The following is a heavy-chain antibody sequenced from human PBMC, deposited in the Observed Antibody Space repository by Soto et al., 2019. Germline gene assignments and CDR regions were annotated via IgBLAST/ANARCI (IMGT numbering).Heavy chain of an antibody. J-gene: IGHJ3*02. CDR3: ARDPTWYSSGHYAFDI. Sequence: GGSLRLSCAASGFTFSDAWMSWVRQAPGKGLDWVGRIKSKSDGGTTEYAAPVRGRFTISRDDSKNTLYLQMNSLRAEDTAVYYCARDPTWYSSGHYAFDIWGQGTMVTVSS. CDR1: GFTFSDAW. D-gene: IGHD6-19*01. CDR2: IKSKSDGGTT. V-gene: IGHV3-15*01.